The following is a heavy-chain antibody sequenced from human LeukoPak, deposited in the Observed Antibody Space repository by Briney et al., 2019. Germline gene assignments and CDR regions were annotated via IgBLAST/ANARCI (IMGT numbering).Heavy chain of an antibody. CDR3: ASSYGDYVFDY. J-gene: IGHJ4*02. D-gene: IGHD4-17*01. CDR2: INPSNDDT. Sequence: GASVKVSCKASGYTFTNFVIHWVRQAPGQRLEWMGWINPSNDDTKYSQKFQGRVTITRDTSTSTAYMELRSLRSDDTAVYYCASSYGDYVFDYWGQGTLVTVSS. V-gene: IGHV1-3*01. CDR1: GYTFTNFV.